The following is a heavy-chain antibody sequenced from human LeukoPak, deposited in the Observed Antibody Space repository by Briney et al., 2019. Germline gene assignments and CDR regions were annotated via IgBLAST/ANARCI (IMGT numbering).Heavy chain of an antibody. Sequence: PSETLSLTCTVSGGSISSYYWSWIRQPPGKGLEWIGYIYYSGSTDYNPSLKRRVTISVDTSKNQFSLRLSSVTAADTAVYYCASARSGAVAATVLDYWGQGTLATVSS. CDR2: IYYSGST. V-gene: IGHV4-59*12. D-gene: IGHD6-19*01. CDR1: GGSISSYY. J-gene: IGHJ4*02. CDR3: ASARSGAVAATVLDY.